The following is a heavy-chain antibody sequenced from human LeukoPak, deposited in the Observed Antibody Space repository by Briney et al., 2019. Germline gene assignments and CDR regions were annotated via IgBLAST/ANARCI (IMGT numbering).Heavy chain of an antibody. J-gene: IGHJ3*02. CDR3: ARSVGATTGPFDI. CDR2: TYYRSKWYN. V-gene: IGHV6-1*01. CDR1: GDSVSSNSAA. D-gene: IGHD1-26*01. Sequence: SQTLSLTCAISGDSVSSNSAAWSWIRQSPSRGLEWLGRTYYRSKWYNDYAVSVKSRITINPDTSKSQFSLQLNSVTPEDTAVYYCARSVGATTGPFDIWGQGTMVTVSS.